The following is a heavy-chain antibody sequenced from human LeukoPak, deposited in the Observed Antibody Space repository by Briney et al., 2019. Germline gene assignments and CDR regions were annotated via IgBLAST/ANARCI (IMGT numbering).Heavy chain of an antibody. D-gene: IGHD6-19*01. V-gene: IGHV4-30-4*07. CDR2: IYYSGST. J-gene: IGHJ6*03. CDR3: ARGEQWLGGIPIGWGYYYYYMDV. Sequence: SETLSLTCAVSGGSISSGGYSWSWIRQPPGKGLEWIGYIYYSGSTYYNPSLKSRVTISVDTSKNQFSLKLSSVTAADTAVYYCARGEQWLGGIPIGWGYYYYYMDVWGKGTTVTVSS. CDR1: GGSISSGGYS.